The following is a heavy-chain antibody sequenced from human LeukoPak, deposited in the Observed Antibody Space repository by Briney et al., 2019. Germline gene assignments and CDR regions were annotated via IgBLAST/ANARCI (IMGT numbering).Heavy chain of an antibody. CDR2: IIPIFGTA. V-gene: IGHV1-69*13. CDR1: GGTFSSYA. Sequence: SVKVSCKASGGTFSSYAISWVRQAPGQGLEWMGGIIPIFGTANYAQKFQGRVTITADESTSTAYMELSRLRSEDPAVYYCARKGRRDGYNLPFDYWGKGTLVTVSS. J-gene: IGHJ4*02. D-gene: IGHD5-24*01. CDR3: ARKGRRDGYNLPFDY.